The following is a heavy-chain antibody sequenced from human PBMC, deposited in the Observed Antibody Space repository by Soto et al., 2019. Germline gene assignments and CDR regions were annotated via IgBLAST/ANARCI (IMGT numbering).Heavy chain of an antibody. Sequence: QVQLVQSGAEVKKPGSSVKVSCKGSGGTFNRYTITWVRQAPGQGLEWMGRIIPMFGIASYAQNFQGRVTITADKATSAAYMELSSLRSEDTAVYYCARGSGRSDVVLAAISAMEVWGQGTTVTVSS. V-gene: IGHV1-69*02. CDR2: IIPMFGIA. D-gene: IGHD2-2*01. J-gene: IGHJ6*02. CDR1: GGTFNRYT. CDR3: ARGSGRSDVVLAAISAMEV.